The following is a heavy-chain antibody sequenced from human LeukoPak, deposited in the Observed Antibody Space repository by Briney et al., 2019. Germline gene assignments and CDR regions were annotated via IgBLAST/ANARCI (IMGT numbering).Heavy chain of an antibody. CDR2: TYYSGST. V-gene: IGHV4-39*01. D-gene: IGHD6-13*01. Sequence: PSETLSLTCTVSGGSICSSSYYWGWIRQPPGKGLEWIGSTYYSGSTYYSPSLKSRVTISVDTSKNQFSLKLSSVTAADTAVYYCASRASSSWYGTDYWGQGTLVTVSS. J-gene: IGHJ4*02. CDR3: ASRASSSWYGTDY. CDR1: GGSICSSSYY.